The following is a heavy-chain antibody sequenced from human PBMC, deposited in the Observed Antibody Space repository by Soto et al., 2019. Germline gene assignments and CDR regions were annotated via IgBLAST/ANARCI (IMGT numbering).Heavy chain of an antibody. CDR1: GYTFTSYD. CDR3: ARVGQWYDAVDI. Sequence: ASVKVSCKASGYTFTSYDINWVRQATGQGLEWMGWMNPNSGNTGYAQKFQGRVTMTRNTSISTAYMELSSLRSEDTAVYYCARVGQWYDAVDIWGQGTVVTVSS. J-gene: IGHJ3*02. CDR2: MNPNSGNT. D-gene: IGHD2-15*01. V-gene: IGHV1-8*01.